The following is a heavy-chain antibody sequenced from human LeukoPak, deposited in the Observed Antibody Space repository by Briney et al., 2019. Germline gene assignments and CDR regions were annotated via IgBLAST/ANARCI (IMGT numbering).Heavy chain of an antibody. CDR1: GGSISSYY. J-gene: IGHJ4*02. Sequence: PSETLSLTCTVSGGSISSYYWSWIRQPPGKGLEWIGYIYYSGSTNYNPSLKSRVTISVDTSKNQFSLKLSSVTAADTAVYYCARLSSWHTLDYWGQGTLVTVSS. CDR2: IYYSGST. D-gene: IGHD6-13*01. CDR3: ARLSSWHTLDY. V-gene: IGHV4-59*01.